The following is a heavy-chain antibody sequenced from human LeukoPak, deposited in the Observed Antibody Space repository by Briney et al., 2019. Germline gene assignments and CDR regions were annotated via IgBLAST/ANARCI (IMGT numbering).Heavy chain of an antibody. CDR3: ARYLGYSYGFRGGDYFDY. J-gene: IGHJ4*02. CDR2: IIPIFGTA. V-gene: IGHV1-69*05. CDR1: VGTFSSYA. Sequence: SVKVSCKASVGTFSSYAISWVRQAPGQGLEWMGRIIPIFGTANYAQKFQGRVTITTDESTSTAYMELSSLRSEDTAVYYCARYLGYSYGFRGGDYFDYWGQGTLVTVSS. D-gene: IGHD5-18*01.